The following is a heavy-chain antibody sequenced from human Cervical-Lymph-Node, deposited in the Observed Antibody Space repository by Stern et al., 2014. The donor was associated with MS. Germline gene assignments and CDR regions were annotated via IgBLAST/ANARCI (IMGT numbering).Heavy chain of an antibody. CDR1: GGSVSSGSSY. J-gene: IGHJ4*02. CDR2: IHPTGQA. V-gene: IGHV4-61*02. D-gene: IGHD5-18*01. Sequence: QVQLVESGPGLVKPSQTLSLTCTLSGGSVSSGSSYWSWIRQPAGKGLEWIGRIHPTGQAFYTPSLKSRVTISLDTSKTQISLKLNPVTAADTAVYYCASGYRFFESWGQGTLVTVSS. CDR3: ASGYRFFES.